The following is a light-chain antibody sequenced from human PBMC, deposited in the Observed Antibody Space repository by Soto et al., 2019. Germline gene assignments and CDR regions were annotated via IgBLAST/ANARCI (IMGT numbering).Light chain of an antibody. Sequence: QSALTQPASVSGSPGQSLTISCTGTSSDVGGHNYVSWYQQHPGKAPKLMIYEVNNRPSGVSDRFSGSKAGNTASLTISGLQAEDEADYYCSSFTSSTTLVVFGGGTKVTVL. CDR3: SSFTSSTTLVV. J-gene: IGLJ2*01. CDR1: SSDVGGHNY. V-gene: IGLV2-14*01. CDR2: EVN.